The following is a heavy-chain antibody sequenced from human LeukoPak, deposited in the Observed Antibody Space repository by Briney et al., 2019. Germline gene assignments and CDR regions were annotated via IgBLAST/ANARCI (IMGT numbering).Heavy chain of an antibody. CDR1: GFTFSSYS. CDR3: ARYSGSHSRTFDY. D-gene: IGHD1-26*01. Sequence: GGSLRLSCAASGFTFSSYSMNWVRQAPGKGLEWVSYISSGSGTTYYADSVKGRFSISRDNAKNSLYLQMNSLRDEDTAVYYCARYSGSHSRTFDYWGQGTLVTVSS. V-gene: IGHV3-48*02. CDR2: ISSGSGTT. J-gene: IGHJ4*02.